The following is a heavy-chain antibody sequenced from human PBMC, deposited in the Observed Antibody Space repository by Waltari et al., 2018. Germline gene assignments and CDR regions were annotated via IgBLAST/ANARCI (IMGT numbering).Heavy chain of an antibody. Sequence: QVQLVQSGAEVKEPGASVKVSCKASGYAFSTYDINWVRQAAGQGLEWMGWRNPNSGNTGKAPQFQGRVTMTRDTSISTDYMELSSLRSDDTAVYYCARGSRLASGTFFPTATDNWAQGTPVTVSS. CDR1: GYAFSTYD. CDR2: RNPNSGNT. CDR3: ARGSRLASGTFFPTATDN. J-gene: IGHJ4*02. V-gene: IGHV1-8*01. D-gene: IGHD3-10*01.